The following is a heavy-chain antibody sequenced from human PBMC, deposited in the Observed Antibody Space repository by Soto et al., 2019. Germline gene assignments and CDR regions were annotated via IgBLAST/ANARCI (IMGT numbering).Heavy chain of an antibody. Sequence: EVQLVESGGGLAQPGGSLRLSCAASGFTVSSNYMSWVRQAPGKGLEWVSVIYSGGSTYYADSVKGRFTISRHNSKNTLYLQMNSLRAEDTAVYYCARDWYGDYDGDAFDIWGQGTMVTVSS. CDR3: ARDWYGDYDGDAFDI. D-gene: IGHD4-17*01. CDR2: IYSGGST. V-gene: IGHV3-53*04. CDR1: GFTVSSNY. J-gene: IGHJ3*02.